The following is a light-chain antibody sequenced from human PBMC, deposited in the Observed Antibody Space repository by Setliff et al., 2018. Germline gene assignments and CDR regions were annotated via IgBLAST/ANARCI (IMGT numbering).Light chain of an antibody. Sequence: QSALTQPPSASGSPGQSVTISCTGTSSDVGGHNYVSWYQQHPGKAPKLMIYEVSKRPSGVPDRFSGSKSGNTASLTVSGLQAEDEADYYCSSYAGSNNYVFGTGTKGTVL. CDR3: SSYAGSNNYV. J-gene: IGLJ1*01. V-gene: IGLV2-8*01. CDR2: EVS. CDR1: SSDVGGHNY.